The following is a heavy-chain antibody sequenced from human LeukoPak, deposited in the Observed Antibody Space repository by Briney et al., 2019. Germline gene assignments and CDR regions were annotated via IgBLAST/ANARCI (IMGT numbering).Heavy chain of an antibody. CDR1: GGSFSGYY. Sequence: SETLSLTCAVYGGSFSGYYWRWIRQPPGKGLEWIGEINHSGSTNYNPSLKSRVTISVDTSKNQFSLKLSSVTAADTAVYYCARGRIAARRCFDYWGQGTLVTVSS. J-gene: IGHJ4*02. D-gene: IGHD6-6*01. CDR3: ARGRIAARRCFDY. V-gene: IGHV4-34*01. CDR2: INHSGST.